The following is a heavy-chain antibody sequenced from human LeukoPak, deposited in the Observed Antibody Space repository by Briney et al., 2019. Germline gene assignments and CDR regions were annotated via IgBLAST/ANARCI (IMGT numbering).Heavy chain of an antibody. CDR3: ARSRYSSGDY. V-gene: IGHV3-7*01. CDR1: GFTFSRYW. Sequence: GGSLRLSCVGSGFTFSRYWLNWVRQAPGKGLEWVANMNQDGSEIYYLDSVKGRFTISRDNAKNSVYLQMNGLKAEDTAVYYCARSRYSSGDYWGQGTLVTVSS. CDR2: MNQDGSEI. J-gene: IGHJ4*02. D-gene: IGHD5-18*01.